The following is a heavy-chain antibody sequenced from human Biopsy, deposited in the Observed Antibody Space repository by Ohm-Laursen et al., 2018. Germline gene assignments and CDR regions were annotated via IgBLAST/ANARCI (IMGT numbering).Heavy chain of an antibody. CDR1: GGSFRGYY. V-gene: IGHV4-34*01. D-gene: IGHD3-16*01. CDR2: INHRGST. Sequence: SETLSLTCAVYGGSFRGYYWSWTRQPPGKGLEWIGEINHRGSTNYNPSLKSRVTISVDTSKNQFSLKLRSVTAADTAVYYCARAVDYYDPYYYYGLDVWGQGTTVTVSS. J-gene: IGHJ6*02. CDR3: ARAVDYYDPYYYYGLDV.